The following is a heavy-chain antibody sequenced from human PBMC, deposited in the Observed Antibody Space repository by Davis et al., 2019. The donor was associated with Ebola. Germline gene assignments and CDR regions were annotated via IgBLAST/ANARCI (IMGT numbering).Heavy chain of an antibody. CDR3: ARVYDFWSGYYLGYDAFDI. CDR2: IYTSGST. Sequence: SETLSLTCTVSGGSISSYDWSWIRQPAGKGLEWIGHIYTSGSTNYNPSLKSRVTISVDTSKNQFSLKLSSVTAADTAVYYCARVYDFWSGYYLGYDAFDIWGQGTMVTVSS. V-gene: IGHV4-4*07. D-gene: IGHD3-3*01. J-gene: IGHJ3*02. CDR1: GGSISSYD.